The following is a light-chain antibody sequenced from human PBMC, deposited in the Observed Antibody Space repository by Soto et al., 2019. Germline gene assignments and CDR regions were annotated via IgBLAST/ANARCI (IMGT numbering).Light chain of an antibody. Sequence: EIVLTQSPGTLSLSPGERATLSCRASQSVSSSYLAWYQQKPGQAPRLLIYGASSRATGIPDRFSGSGSGTDFTLTISRPEPEDFAVYYCQQYGSSPQTFGQGTK. CDR3: QQYGSSPQT. CDR2: GAS. V-gene: IGKV3-20*01. CDR1: QSVSSSY. J-gene: IGKJ1*01.